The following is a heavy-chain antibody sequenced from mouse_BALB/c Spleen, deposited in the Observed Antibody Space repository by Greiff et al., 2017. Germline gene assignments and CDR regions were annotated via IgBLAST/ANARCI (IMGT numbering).Heavy chain of an antibody. CDR1: GFSLTSYD. D-gene: IGHD1-1*01. Sequence: QVQLQQSGPGLVAPSQSLSITCTVSGFSLTSYDISWIRQPPGKGLEWLGVIWTGGGTNYNSAFMSRLSISKDNSKSQVFLKMNSLQTDDTAIYYCVRDGGYGSYYYAMDYWGQGTSVTVSS. CDR3: VRDGGYGSYYYAMDY. V-gene: IGHV2-9-2*01. J-gene: IGHJ4*01. CDR2: IWTGGGT.